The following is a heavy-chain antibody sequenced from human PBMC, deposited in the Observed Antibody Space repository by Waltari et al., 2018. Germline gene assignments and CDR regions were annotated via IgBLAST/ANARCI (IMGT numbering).Heavy chain of an antibody. V-gene: IGHV3-53*01. Sequence: EVQLVESGGGLIQPGGSLRLSCAASGFTVSSTYMSWVRQAPGKGLEWVSVIYSGGSTYYADSVKGRFTISRDNSKNTLYLQMNSLRAEDTAVYYCARDGAVAGTYYFDYWGQGTLVTVSS. CDR3: ARDGAVAGTYYFDY. J-gene: IGHJ4*02. CDR1: GFTVSSTY. CDR2: IYSGGST. D-gene: IGHD6-19*01.